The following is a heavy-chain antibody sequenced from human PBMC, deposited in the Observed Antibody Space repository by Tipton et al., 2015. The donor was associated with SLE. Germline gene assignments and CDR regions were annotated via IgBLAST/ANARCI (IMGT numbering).Heavy chain of an antibody. J-gene: IGHJ4*02. Sequence: GSLRLSCAASGFTFSSYGLHWFRQAPGKGLEWVSSISSSSSYIYYADSVKGRFTISRDNSKNTLYLQMNSLRAEDTAVYYCAKDRAHSVQNFFDYWGQGTLVTVSS. CDR2: ISSSSSYI. CDR1: GFTFSSYG. V-gene: IGHV3-21*01. D-gene: IGHD3-10*02. CDR3: AKDRAHSVQNFFDY.